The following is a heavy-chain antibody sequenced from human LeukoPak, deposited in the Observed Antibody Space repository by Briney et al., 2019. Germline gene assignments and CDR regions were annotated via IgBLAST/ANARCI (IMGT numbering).Heavy chain of an antibody. CDR2: IYYSGST. V-gene: IGHV4-39*02. CDR1: GGSISSSSYY. D-gene: IGHD2-15*01. Sequence: SETLSLTCTVSGGSISSSSYYWDWIRQPPGKGLEWIGSIYYSGSTYYNPSLKSRVTISVDTSKNQFSLKLRSVTAADTAVYYCARDCSGGSCYGAFDIWGQGTMVTVSS. CDR3: ARDCSGGSCYGAFDI. J-gene: IGHJ3*02.